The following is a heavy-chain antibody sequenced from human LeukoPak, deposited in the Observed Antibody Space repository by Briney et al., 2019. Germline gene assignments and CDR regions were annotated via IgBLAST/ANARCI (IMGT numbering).Heavy chain of an antibody. CDR3: ARSSGWYQYSFDY. CDR1: GYSFTSHW. J-gene: IGHJ4*02. CDR2: IYAGDSDT. V-gene: IGHV5-51*01. D-gene: IGHD6-19*01. Sequence: GESLKIPCKGSGYSFTSHWIGWVRQMPGKGLEWMGIIYAGDSDTRYSPSFQGQVTISADKSISTAYLQWSSLKASDTAMYYCARSSGWYQYSFDYWGQGTLVTVSS.